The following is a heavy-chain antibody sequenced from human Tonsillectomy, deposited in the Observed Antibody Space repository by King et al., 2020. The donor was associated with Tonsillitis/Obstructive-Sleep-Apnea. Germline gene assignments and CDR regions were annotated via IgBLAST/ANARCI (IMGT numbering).Heavy chain of an antibody. CDR1: GGSISSGGYY. J-gene: IGHJ4*02. D-gene: IGHD2-2*01. V-gene: IGHV4-31*03. CDR3: ARGPLPGAWSYFDY. CDR2: TYYSGST. Sequence: QLQESGPGLVKPSQTLSLTCTVSGGSISSGGYYWNWIRQHPGKGLEWIGYTYYSGSTYYNPSLKSRVTISVDTSKNQFSLKLNSVTAADTAVYYCARGPLPGAWSYFDYWGQGTLVTVSS.